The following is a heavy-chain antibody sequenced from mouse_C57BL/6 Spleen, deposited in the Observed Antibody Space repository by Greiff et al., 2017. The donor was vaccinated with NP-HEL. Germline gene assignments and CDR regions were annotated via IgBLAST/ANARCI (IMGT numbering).Heavy chain of an antibody. V-gene: IGHV1-26*01. CDR3: ARGGSSGYVAMDY. CDR1: GYTFTDYY. CDR2: INPNNGGT. Sequence: EVQLQQSGPELVKPGASVKISCKASGYTFTDYYMNWVKQSHGKSLEWIGDINPNNGGTSYNQKFKGKATLTVDKSSSTAYMELRSLTSEDSAVYYCARGGSSGYVAMDYWGQGTSVTVSS. D-gene: IGHD3-2*02. J-gene: IGHJ4*01.